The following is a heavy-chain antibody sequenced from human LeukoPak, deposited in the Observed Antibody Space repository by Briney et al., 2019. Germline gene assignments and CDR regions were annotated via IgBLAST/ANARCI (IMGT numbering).Heavy chain of an antibody. CDR3: AKADSSSLAFDY. D-gene: IGHD6-6*01. V-gene: IGHV3-23*01. CDR2: ISGSGGST. J-gene: IGHJ4*02. CDR1: GFTFSSYA. Sequence: GGSLRLSCAASGFTFSSYAMSWVRQAPGKGLEWVSAISGSGGSTYYADSVRGRFTISRDNSKNTLYLQMNSLRAEDTAVYYCAKADSSSLAFDYWGQGTLVTVSS.